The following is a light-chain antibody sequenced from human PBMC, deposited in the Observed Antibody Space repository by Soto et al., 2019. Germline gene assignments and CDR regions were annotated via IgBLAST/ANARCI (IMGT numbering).Light chain of an antibody. V-gene: IGKV1-16*02. J-gene: IGKJ4*01. CDR3: LQYNSFPIT. CDR2: AAS. Sequence: DIQMTQSPSSLSASVGDRVTITCRASQDINFSLAWLQLKPGTAPKSLISAASRLQSGVPSNFSGSGSGTDFTLTITSLQPEDFATYFCLQYNSFPITFGGGTKVEMK. CDR1: QDINFS.